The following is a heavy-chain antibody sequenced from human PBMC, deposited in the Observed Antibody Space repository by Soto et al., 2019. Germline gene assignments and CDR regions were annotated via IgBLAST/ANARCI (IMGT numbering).Heavy chain of an antibody. J-gene: IGHJ4*02. CDR3: ARDQGGYGGLGY. Sequence: TVSGGSISNNGHYWSWIRQRPGKGLEWIGYIHYRGGTSYNPSLKSRVTISVDTSKNQFSLRLQSVTAADTAVYYCARDQGGYGGLGYWGQGTLVTVSS. CDR2: IHYRGGT. V-gene: IGHV4-31*03. CDR1: GGSISNNGHY. D-gene: IGHD4-17*01.